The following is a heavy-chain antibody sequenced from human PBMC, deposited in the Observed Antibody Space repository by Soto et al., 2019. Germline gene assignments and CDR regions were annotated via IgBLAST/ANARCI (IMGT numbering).Heavy chain of an antibody. J-gene: IGHJ6*02. V-gene: IGHV3-33*01. CDR3: ARSGHIVVVTAILPYYYGMDV. Sequence: PGGSLRLSCAASGFTFSSYGMHWVRQAPGKGLEWVAVIWYDGSNKYYADSVKGRFTISRDNSKNTLYLQMNSLRAEDTAVYYCARSGHIVVVTAILPYYYGMDVWGQGTTVTVSS. CDR2: IWYDGSNK. D-gene: IGHD2-21*02. CDR1: GFTFSSYG.